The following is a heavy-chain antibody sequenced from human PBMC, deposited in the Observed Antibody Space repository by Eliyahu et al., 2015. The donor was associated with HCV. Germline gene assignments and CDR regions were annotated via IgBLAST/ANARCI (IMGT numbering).Heavy chain of an antibody. V-gene: IGHV3-11*01. CDR1: GFTFSDYY. J-gene: IGHJ6*02. D-gene: IGHD7-27*01. CDR2: ISSSGTTI. CDR3: ATHPPGDYYGMDV. Sequence: QVQLVESGGDXVKPGGSLKLSCAASGFTFSDYYMTWIRQAPGKGLEWVSYISSSGTTIYYADSVKGRFTISRDNAENFLYLQMNSLRVDDTAVYYCATHPPGDYYGMDVWGQGTTVTVSS.